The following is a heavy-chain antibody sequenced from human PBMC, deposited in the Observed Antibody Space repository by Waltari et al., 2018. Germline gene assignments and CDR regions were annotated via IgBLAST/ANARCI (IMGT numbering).Heavy chain of an antibody. Sequence: QVQLVQSGAEVKKPGASVKVSCKASGYTFTGYYMHWVRQAPGQGLEWRGWINPNRGGQNEAQKFQGRVTMTREPSISTAYMELRRLRSDDTAVYYCARAFSGGFRPFDYWGQGTLVTVSS. CDR3: ARAFSGGFRPFDY. D-gene: IGHD3-10*01. CDR2: INPNRGGQ. CDR1: GYTFTGYY. J-gene: IGHJ4*02. V-gene: IGHV1-2*02.